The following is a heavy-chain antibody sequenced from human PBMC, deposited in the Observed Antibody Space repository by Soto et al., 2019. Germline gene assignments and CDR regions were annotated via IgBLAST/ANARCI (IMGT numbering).Heavy chain of an antibody. Sequence: QVQLQQWGAGLLKPSETLSLTCAVYGGSFSGYYWSWIRQPPGKGLEWIGEINHSGSTNYNPSLKSRVTLSVDPPKNQFSPKLSSVTAADTAVYYCARVGPSYGMDVWGQGTTVTVSS. CDR2: INHSGST. V-gene: IGHV4-34*01. CDR1: GGSFSGYY. CDR3: ARVGPSYGMDV. J-gene: IGHJ6*02.